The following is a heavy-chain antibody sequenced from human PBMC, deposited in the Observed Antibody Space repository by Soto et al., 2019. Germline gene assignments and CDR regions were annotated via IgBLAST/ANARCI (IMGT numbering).Heavy chain of an antibody. V-gene: IGHV4-38-2*01. CDR2: IYHSGST. Sequence: SETLSLTCAVSGYSISSGYYWGWIRPPPGKGLEWIGSIYHSGSTYYNPSLKSRVTISIDTSKNQFSLKLSSVTAADTAVYYCATYFDYWGQGTLVTVSS. CDR1: GYSISSGYY. J-gene: IGHJ4*02. CDR3: ATYFDY.